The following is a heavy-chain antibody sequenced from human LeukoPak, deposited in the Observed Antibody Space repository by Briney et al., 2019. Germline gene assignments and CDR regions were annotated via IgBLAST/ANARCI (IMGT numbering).Heavy chain of an antibody. CDR2: INWNGDRT. CDR1: GFTFDDYA. Sequence: GGSLRLSCAASGFTFDDYAMSWVRQVPGKGLELVSGINWNGDRTQYIDSVKGRFTMSRDNAKNSLYLQMTSLRAEDTALYYCARDPYGGIGVFDPWGQGTLVTVSS. CDR3: ARDPYGGIGVFDP. J-gene: IGHJ5*02. D-gene: IGHD3-16*02. V-gene: IGHV3-20*04.